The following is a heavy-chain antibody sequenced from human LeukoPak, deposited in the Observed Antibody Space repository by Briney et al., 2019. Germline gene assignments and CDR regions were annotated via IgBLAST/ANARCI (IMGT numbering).Heavy chain of an antibody. D-gene: IGHD3-22*01. J-gene: IGHJ4*02. V-gene: IGHV4-39*07. Sequence: SETLSLTCTVSGGSISGGTYLWAWIRQPPGKGLEWIGSTSYSGTTYYNPSLKSRVTVSLDTSMNQLSLNLSSVTAADTAVYYCARVSIPANYASSGYYPSDYWGQGTLVTVSS. CDR3: ARVSIPANYASSGYYPSDY. CDR1: GGSISGGTYL. CDR2: TSYSGTT.